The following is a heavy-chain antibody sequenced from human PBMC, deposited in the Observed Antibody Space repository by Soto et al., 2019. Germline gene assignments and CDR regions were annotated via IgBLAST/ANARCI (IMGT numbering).Heavy chain of an antibody. J-gene: IGHJ6*02. D-gene: IGHD3-22*01. V-gene: IGHV3-33*01. CDR1: GFTFSSYG. CDR3: ARFGLGYYYDSSGSNPGGMDV. CDR2: IWYDGSNK. Sequence: QVQLVESGGGVVQPGRSLRLSCAASGFTFSSYGMHWVRQAPGKGLEWVAVIWYDGSNKYYADSVKGRFTISRDNSKNPVYLQMNRLRAEDKAVYYCARFGLGYYYDSSGSNPGGMDVWGQGTTVTVSS.